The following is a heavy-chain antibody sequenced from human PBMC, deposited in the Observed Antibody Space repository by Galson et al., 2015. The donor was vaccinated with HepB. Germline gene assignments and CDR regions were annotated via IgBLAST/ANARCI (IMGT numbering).Heavy chain of an antibody. J-gene: IGHJ6*02. CDR1: GFTFSSYA. CDR2: ISYDGSNK. D-gene: IGHD4-11*01. V-gene: IGHV3-30*04. CDR3: ARAPRPLSNYQVVYYYGMDV. Sequence: SLRLSCAASGFTFSSYAMHWVRQAPGKGLEWVAVISYDGSNKYYADSVKGRFTISRDNSKNTLYLQMNSLRAEDTAVYYCARAPRPLSNYQVVYYYGMDVWGQGTTVTVSS.